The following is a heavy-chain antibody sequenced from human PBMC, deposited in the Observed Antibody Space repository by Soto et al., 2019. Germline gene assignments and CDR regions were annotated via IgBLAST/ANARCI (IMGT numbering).Heavy chain of an antibody. J-gene: IGHJ4*02. Sequence: GGSLRLSCAASGFTFSTFGMNWVRQAPGEGLEWVSYISSSSTTIYYADSVKGRFTISRDNAKNSLYLQMNSLRDEDTAVYYCASRYSYGYELDYWGQGTLVTVSS. V-gene: IGHV3-48*02. D-gene: IGHD5-18*01. CDR2: ISSSSTTI. CDR3: ASRYSYGYELDY. CDR1: GFTFSTFG.